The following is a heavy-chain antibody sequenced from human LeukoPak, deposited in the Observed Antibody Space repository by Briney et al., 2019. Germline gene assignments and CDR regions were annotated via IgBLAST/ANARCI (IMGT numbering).Heavy chain of an antibody. V-gene: IGHV3-23*01. D-gene: IGHD2-2*01. CDR2: ISGSGGRT. CDR1: GFTFSSYG. Sequence: PGGSLRLSCAASGFTFSSYGMSWVRQAPGKGLEWVSAISGSGGRTYYANSVKGRFTISRDNSKNTLYLQMNSLRAEDTAVYYCAKDQVDCSSASCYERGFDYWGQGTLVTVSS. CDR3: AKDQVDCSSASCYERGFDY. J-gene: IGHJ4*02.